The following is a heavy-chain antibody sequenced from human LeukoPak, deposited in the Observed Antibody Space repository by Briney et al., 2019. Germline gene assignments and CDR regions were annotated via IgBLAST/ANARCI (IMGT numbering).Heavy chain of an antibody. CDR1: GFTVSSNY. J-gene: IGHJ4*02. CDR3: ARDRRGEYYFDY. D-gene: IGHD3-10*01. CDR2: IYSGGST. Sequence: GGSLRLSCAASGFTVSSNYMSWVRQAPGKGLEWVSVIYSGGSTYSAGSVKGQFTISRDNSKNMLYLQMNSLRADDTAVYYCARDRRGEYYFDYWGQRTLVTVSS. V-gene: IGHV3-53*01.